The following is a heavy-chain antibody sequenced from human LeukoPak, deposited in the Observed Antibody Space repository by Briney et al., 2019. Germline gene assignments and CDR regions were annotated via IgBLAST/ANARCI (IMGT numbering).Heavy chain of an antibody. CDR3: ARRVGRGYFDY. D-gene: IGHD2-15*01. Sequence: GESLKISCKGSGYRFTSYWIGWVRQMPGKGLEWMGIIYPSDSDTRYSPSFRGQVTISADKSITTAYLHWSSLKASDTAMYYCARRVGRGYFDYWGQGTLVTVSS. V-gene: IGHV5-51*01. CDR1: GYRFTSYW. J-gene: IGHJ4*02. CDR2: IYPSDSDT.